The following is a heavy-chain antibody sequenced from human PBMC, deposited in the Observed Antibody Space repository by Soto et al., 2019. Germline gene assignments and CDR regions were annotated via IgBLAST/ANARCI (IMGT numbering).Heavy chain of an antibody. J-gene: IGHJ4*02. CDR2: AYHSGST. CDR3: ARSPPSSYYGGSGTFDY. CDR1: GGFTSTNNW. V-gene: IGHV4-4*02. D-gene: IGHD3-10*01. Sequence: QLQLQESGPGLVRPSGTLSLTCAVSGGFTSTNNWWSWVRQPPGKGLEWIGDAYHSGSTEYNPSLKSRVSISEDKSKNQISLKLTSATAADTAVYYCARSPPSSYYGGSGTFDYWGQGTLVTVSS.